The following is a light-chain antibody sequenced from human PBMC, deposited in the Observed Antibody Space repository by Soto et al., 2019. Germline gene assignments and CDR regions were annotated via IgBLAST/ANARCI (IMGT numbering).Light chain of an antibody. CDR1: SSDVGGYNY. Sequence: QSDLTQPRSVSGSPGQSVTISCTGTSSDVGGYNYVSWYQQHPGKAPKLMIYDVSKRPSGVPDRFSGSKSGNTASLTISGLQAEDEADYYCCSYAGSYTYVFGTGTKV. CDR3: CSYAGSYTYV. CDR2: DVS. V-gene: IGLV2-11*01. J-gene: IGLJ1*01.